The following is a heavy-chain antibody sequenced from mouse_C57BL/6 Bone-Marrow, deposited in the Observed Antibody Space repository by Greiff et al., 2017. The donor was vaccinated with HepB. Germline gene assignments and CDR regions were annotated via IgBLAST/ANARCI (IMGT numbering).Heavy chain of an antibody. J-gene: IGHJ4*01. Sequence: VQLQQPGTELVKPGASVKLSCKASGYTFTSYWMHWVKQRPGQGLEWIGNINPSNGGTNYNEKFKSKATLTVDKSSSTAYMQLSSLTSEDSAVYYCARSLFYGFYAMDYWGQGTSVTVSS. D-gene: IGHD1-2*01. CDR1: GYTFTSYW. V-gene: IGHV1-53*01. CDR3: ARSLFYGFYAMDY. CDR2: INPSNGGT.